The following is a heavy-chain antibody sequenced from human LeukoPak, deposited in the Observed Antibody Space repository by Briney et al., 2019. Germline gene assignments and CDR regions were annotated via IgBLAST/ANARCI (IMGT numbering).Heavy chain of an antibody. Sequence: KTSETLSLTCAVSGGSISSSNWWSWVRQPPGKGLEWTGEIYHSGSTNYNPSLKSRVTISVDKSKNQFSLKLSSVTAADTAVYYCAREYYDILTGYSVENLMDVWGKGTTVTVSS. CDR2: IYHSGST. CDR1: GGSISSSNW. D-gene: IGHD3-9*01. CDR3: AREYYDILTGYSVENLMDV. V-gene: IGHV4-4*02. J-gene: IGHJ6*03.